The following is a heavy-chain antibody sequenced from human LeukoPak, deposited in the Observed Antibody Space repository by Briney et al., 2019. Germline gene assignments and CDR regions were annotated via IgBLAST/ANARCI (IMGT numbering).Heavy chain of an antibody. D-gene: IGHD3-3*01. CDR3: ARGLNDSWTGENY. J-gene: IGHJ4*02. V-gene: IGHV4-34*01. CDR1: DGSFSGYY. CDR2: INHSGST. Sequence: PSETLSLTCAVYDGSFSGYYWSWIRQPPGKGLEWIGEINHSGSTNYNPSLKSRVTISLDTSKSQFSLKVRYVTAADTAVYYCARGLNDSWTGENYWGQGTLVTVSS.